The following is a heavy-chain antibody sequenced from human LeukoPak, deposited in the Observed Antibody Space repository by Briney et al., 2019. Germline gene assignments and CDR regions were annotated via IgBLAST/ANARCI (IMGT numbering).Heavy chain of an antibody. CDR3: ARLWDSSSSLDY. CDR2: IYYSGGT. J-gene: IGHJ4*02. CDR1: GGSISSYY. Sequence: SETLSLTCTVSGGSISSYYWTWIRQPPGKGLGLEWIGYIYYSGGTNCNPSLKSRVTISIDTSKNQVSLKLSSVTAADTAVYYCARLWDSSSSLDYWGQGTLVTVSS. D-gene: IGHD6-6*01. V-gene: IGHV4-59*08.